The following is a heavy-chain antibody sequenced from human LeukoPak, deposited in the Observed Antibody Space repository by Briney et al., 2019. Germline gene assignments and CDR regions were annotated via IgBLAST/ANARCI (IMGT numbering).Heavy chain of an antibody. CDR1: GFTFSSYA. CDR3: ARASSGRYFAFIDY. Sequence: GGSLRLSCAASGFTFSSYAMSWVRQAPGKGLEWVSSISSSSSYIYYADSVKGRFTISRDNAKNSLYLHMNSLRVEDTAVYYCARASSGRYFAFIDYWGQGILVTVSS. J-gene: IGHJ4*02. V-gene: IGHV3-21*01. D-gene: IGHD1-26*01. CDR2: ISSSSSYI.